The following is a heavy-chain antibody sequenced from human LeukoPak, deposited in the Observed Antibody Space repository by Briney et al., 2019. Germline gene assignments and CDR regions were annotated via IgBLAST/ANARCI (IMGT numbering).Heavy chain of an antibody. D-gene: IGHD5-24*01. CDR3: ASFAGYNDFDY. CDR2: IIPIFGTA. V-gene: IGHV1-69*13. Sequence: SVKVSCKASGGTFSSYAISWVRQAPGQGLEWMGGIIPIFGTANCAQKFQGRVTITADESTSTAYMELSSLRSEDTAVYYCASFAGYNDFDYWGQGTLVTVSS. CDR1: GGTFSSYA. J-gene: IGHJ4*02.